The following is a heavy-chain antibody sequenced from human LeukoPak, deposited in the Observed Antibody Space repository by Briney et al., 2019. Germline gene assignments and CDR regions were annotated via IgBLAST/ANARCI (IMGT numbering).Heavy chain of an antibody. CDR2: IYTSGST. D-gene: IGHD3-16*01. CDR3: ATHDVLDAFDI. Sequence: PSETLSLTCTVPGDFISNYYWSWIRQPAGKGLEWIGRIYTSGSTNYNPSLKSRVTMSVDTSKNQFSLKLSSVTAADTAVYYCATHDVLDAFDIWGQGTMVTVSS. CDR1: GDFISNYY. V-gene: IGHV4-4*07. J-gene: IGHJ3*02.